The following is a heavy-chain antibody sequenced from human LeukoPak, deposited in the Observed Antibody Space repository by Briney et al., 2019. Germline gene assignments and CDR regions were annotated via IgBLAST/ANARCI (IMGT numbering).Heavy chain of an antibody. CDR3: ARDLGGDNWFDP. CDR1: GGSISSGDYY. CDR2: IYYSGST. J-gene: IGHJ5*02. Sequence: SETLSLTCTVSGGSISSGDYYWSWIRQPPGKGLEWIGYIYYSGSTYYNPSLKSRVTISVDTSKNQFSLELSSVTAADTAVYYCARDLGGDNWFDPWGQGTLVTVSS. D-gene: IGHD2-21*01. V-gene: IGHV4-30-4*01.